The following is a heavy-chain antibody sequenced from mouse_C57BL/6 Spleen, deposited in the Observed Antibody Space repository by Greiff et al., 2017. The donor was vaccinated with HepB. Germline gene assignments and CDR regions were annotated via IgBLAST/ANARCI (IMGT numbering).Heavy chain of an antibody. CDR2: IYPGSGST. CDR3: ARGLTYYAMDY. CDR1: GYTFTSYW. J-gene: IGHJ4*01. V-gene: IGHV1-55*01. Sequence: VQLQQPGAELVKPGASVKMSCKASGYTFTSYWITWVKQRPGQGLEWIGDIYPGSGSTNYNEKFKSKATLTVDTSSSTAYMQRSSLTSEDSAVYYCARGLTYYAMDYWGQGTSVTVSS.